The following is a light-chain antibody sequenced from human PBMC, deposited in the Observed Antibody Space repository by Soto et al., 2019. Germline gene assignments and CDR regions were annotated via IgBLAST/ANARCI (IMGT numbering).Light chain of an antibody. J-gene: IGLJ1*01. Sequence: QSALTQPASVSGSPGQSITISCTGTSSDIGGYDYVSWYQQHPGKAPKLMIYEVIHRPSGVSNRFSGSKSDNTASLTISGLQAEDESEYYCSSFSTSDTLVFGSGTKVTVL. CDR1: SSDIGGYDY. CDR2: EVI. CDR3: SSFSTSDTLV. V-gene: IGLV2-14*01.